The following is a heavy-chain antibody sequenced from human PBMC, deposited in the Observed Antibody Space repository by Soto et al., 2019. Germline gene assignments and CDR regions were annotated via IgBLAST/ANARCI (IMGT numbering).Heavy chain of an antibody. Sequence: SGPTLVNPTQTLTLTCTFSGFSLSTSGVGVGWIRQPPGKALEWLALIYWNDDKRYSPSLKSRLTITKDTSKNQVVLTMTNMDPVDTATYYCARKDIVVVPDAISGPMDVWGQGTTVTVSS. V-gene: IGHV2-5*01. J-gene: IGHJ6*02. CDR2: IYWNDDK. CDR1: GFSLSTSGVG. CDR3: ARKDIVVVPDAISGPMDV. D-gene: IGHD2-2*02.